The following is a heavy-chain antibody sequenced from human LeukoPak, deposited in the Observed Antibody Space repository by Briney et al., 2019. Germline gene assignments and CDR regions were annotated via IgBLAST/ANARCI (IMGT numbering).Heavy chain of an antibody. J-gene: IGHJ3*02. CDR1: GYTFTGYY. Sequence: LGASVKVSCKASGYTFTGYYMHWVRQAPGQGLEWMGWINPNSGGTNYAQKFQGRVTMTRDTSISTAYMELSRLRSDDTAVYYCARDYGEWRAFDIWGQGTMVTVSS. CDR3: ARDYGEWRAFDI. V-gene: IGHV1-2*03. D-gene: IGHD4-17*01. CDR2: INPNSGGT.